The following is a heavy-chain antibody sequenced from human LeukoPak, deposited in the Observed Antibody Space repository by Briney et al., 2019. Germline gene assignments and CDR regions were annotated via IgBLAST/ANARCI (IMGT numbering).Heavy chain of an antibody. J-gene: IGHJ6*02. CDR1: GFTFSSYA. D-gene: IGHD4-23*01. CDR2: ISYDGSNK. V-gene: IGHV3-30-3*01. CDR3: ARTHYGGNSYYYYYGMDV. Sequence: GGSLRLSCAASGFTFSSYAMHWVRQAPGKELEWVAVISYDGSNKYYADSVKGRFTISRDNSKNTLYLQMNSLRAEDTAVYCCARTHYGGNSYYYYYGMDVWGQGTTVTVSS.